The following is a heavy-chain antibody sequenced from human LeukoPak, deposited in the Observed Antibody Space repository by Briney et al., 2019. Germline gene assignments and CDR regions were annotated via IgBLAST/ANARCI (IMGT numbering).Heavy chain of an antibody. CDR3: ANGLAASGNFLLRDYYYFIDV. CDR1: GFTFNNYA. CDR2: INGNGAAT. Sequence: GGSLRLSCVATGFTFNNYAMHWVRQAPGKGLEWVPTINGNGAATYYADSFKGRFLISRDDSKSTVYLRMNKLRVEDSGLYYCANGLAASGNFLLRDYYYFIDVWGKGTTVIVS. D-gene: IGHD1-26*01. V-gene: IGHV3-23*01. J-gene: IGHJ6*03.